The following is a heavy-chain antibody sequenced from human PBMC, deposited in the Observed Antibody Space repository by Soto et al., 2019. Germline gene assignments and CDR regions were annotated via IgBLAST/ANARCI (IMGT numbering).Heavy chain of an antibody. J-gene: IGHJ4*02. CDR3: VRELDGYGRFDY. CDR1: GFTFSSYA. D-gene: IGHD1-1*01. V-gene: IGHV3-23*01. CDR2: ISGSGGST. Sequence: PGGSLRLSCAASGFTFSSYAMSWVRQAPGKGLEWVSAISGSGGSTYYADSVKGRFTISRDNSKNSLYLQMNSLRREDTAVYFCVRELDGYGRFDYWGLGTPVTVSS.